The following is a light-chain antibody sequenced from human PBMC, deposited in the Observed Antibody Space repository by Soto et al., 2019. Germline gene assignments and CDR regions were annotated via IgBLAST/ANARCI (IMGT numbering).Light chain of an antibody. CDR1: SSDVGGYHY. CDR3: SSYTNNDAGV. CDR2: EVT. Sequence: QSVLTQPASVSGSPGQSITISCTGTSSDVGGYHYVSWYQQHPGKAPKLMIYEVTNRPSGISNRFSGSKSGNTASLTISGLQAEDEADYYCSSYTNNDAGVFGGGTKVTVL. J-gene: IGLJ3*02. V-gene: IGLV2-14*01.